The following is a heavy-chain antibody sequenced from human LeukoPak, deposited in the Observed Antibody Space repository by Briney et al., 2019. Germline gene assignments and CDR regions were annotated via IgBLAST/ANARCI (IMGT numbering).Heavy chain of an antibody. Sequence: GASVKVSCKASGYTFTGYFMNWVRQAPGQGIEWMGWINPNSGGTNYAQKFQGRVTMTRDTSISTAYMELSRLRSDDTAVYYCAREWLSGVAAAFDIWGQGTMVTVSS. J-gene: IGHJ3*02. CDR3: AREWLSGVAAAFDI. CDR2: INPNSGGT. V-gene: IGHV1-2*02. CDR1: GYTFTGYF. D-gene: IGHD3-22*01.